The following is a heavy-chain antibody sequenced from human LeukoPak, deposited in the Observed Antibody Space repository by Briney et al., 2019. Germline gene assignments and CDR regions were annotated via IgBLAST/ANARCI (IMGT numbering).Heavy chain of an antibody. V-gene: IGHV4-59*01. CDR1: GGSISGSY. CDR3: ARKRDRGTFDI. D-gene: IGHD3-10*01. J-gene: IGHJ3*02. Sequence: SEAVSLTCTVSGGSISGSYWSWIRQPPGKGLEWMGYVYYRGNTNYNPSLKSRVTISVDMSKNQFSLKLRSVTAAVTAVYYCARKRDRGTFDIWGQGTMVTVSS. CDR2: VYYRGNT.